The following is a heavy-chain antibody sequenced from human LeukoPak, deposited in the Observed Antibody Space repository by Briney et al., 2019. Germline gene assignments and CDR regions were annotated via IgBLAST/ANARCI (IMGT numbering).Heavy chain of an antibody. J-gene: IGHJ4*02. CDR2: INHSGST. D-gene: IGHD1-26*01. V-gene: IGHV4-34*01. Sequence: SETLSLTCTVSGGSISSYYWSWIRQPPGKGLEWIGEINHSGSTNYNPSLKSRVTISVDTSKNQFSLKLSSVTAADTAVYYCARRRLGATRNFDYWGQGTLVTVSS. CDR3: ARRRLGATRNFDY. CDR1: GGSISSYY.